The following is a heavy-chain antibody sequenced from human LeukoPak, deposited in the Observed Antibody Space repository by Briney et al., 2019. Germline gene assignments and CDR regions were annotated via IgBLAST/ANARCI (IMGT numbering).Heavy chain of an antibody. CDR3: ARDRRSSSSGVGDAFDI. V-gene: IGHV1-46*01. Sequence: ASVKVSCKASGYTFTSYYMHWVRQAPGQGHEWMGIINPSGGSTSYAQKFQGRVTMTRDTSTSTVYMELSSLRSEDTAVYYCARDRRSSSSGVGDAFDIWGQGTMVTVSS. J-gene: IGHJ3*02. CDR2: INPSGGST. CDR1: GYTFTSYY. D-gene: IGHD6-6*01.